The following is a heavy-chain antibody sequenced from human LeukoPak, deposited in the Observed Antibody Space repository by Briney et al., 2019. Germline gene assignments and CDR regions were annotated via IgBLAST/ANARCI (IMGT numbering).Heavy chain of an antibody. Sequence: ASETLSLTCAVYGGSFSGYYWSWIRQPPGKGLEWIGEINHSGSTNYNPSLKSRVTISVDMSKNQFSLKLSSVTAADTAVYYCARRASGYYMDVWGKGTTVTVSS. J-gene: IGHJ6*03. CDR3: ARRASGYYMDV. CDR2: INHSGST. V-gene: IGHV4-34*01. D-gene: IGHD6-19*01. CDR1: GGSFSGYY.